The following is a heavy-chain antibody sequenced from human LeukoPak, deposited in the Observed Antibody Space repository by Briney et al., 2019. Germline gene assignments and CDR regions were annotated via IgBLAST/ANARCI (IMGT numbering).Heavy chain of an antibody. CDR1: GFTFSSYS. V-gene: IGHV3-21*01. Sequence: GGSLRLSCAASGFTFSSYSMTWVRQAPGKGLEWVSSISSSSSYIYYADSVKGRFTISRDNAKNSLYLQMNSLRAEDTAVYYCARDRRVTSLYYFDYWGQGTLVTVSS. D-gene: IGHD4-17*01. CDR3: ARDRRVTSLYYFDY. J-gene: IGHJ4*02. CDR2: ISSSSSYI.